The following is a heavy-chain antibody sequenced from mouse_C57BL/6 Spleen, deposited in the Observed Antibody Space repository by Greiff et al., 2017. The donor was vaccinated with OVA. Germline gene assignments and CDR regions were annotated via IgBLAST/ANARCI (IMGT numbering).Heavy chain of an antibody. D-gene: IGHD2-2*01. Sequence: VQLQQPGAELVKPGASVKMSCKASGYTFTSYWITWVKQRPGQGLEWIGDIYPGSGSTNYNEKFKSKATLTVDTSSSTAYMQLSSLTSEDSAVYYCARKWLRRGPYFDYWGQGTTLTVSS. V-gene: IGHV1-55*01. CDR1: GYTFTSYW. J-gene: IGHJ2*01. CDR3: ARKWLRRGPYFDY. CDR2: IYPGSGST.